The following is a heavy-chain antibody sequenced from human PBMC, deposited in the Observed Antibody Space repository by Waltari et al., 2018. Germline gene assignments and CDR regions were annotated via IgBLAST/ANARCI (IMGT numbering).Heavy chain of an antibody. Sequence: EVQLVESGGGLVQPGGSLRLSCAASGFTFSSYEMNWVRQAPGKGLCWGSCISSGGTNMFYAESVKGRFTISRDNAKNSLYLHMNSLRVEDTAVYYCARERSVTGKGNLDYWGQGTLVTVSS. D-gene: IGHD3-10*01. J-gene: IGHJ4*02. CDR2: ISSGGTNM. CDR1: GFTFSSYE. V-gene: IGHV3-48*03. CDR3: ARERSVTGKGNLDY.